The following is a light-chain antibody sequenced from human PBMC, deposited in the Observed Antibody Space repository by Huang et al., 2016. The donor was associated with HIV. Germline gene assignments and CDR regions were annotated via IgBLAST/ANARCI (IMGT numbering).Light chain of an antibody. CDR1: GGIINS. J-gene: IGKJ4*01. CDR3: QQYYNTTLS. V-gene: IGKV1-NL1*01. CDR2: AAS. Sequence: DIQMTQSPSSLSASVGDRVTITCRASGGIINSLAWYQQEPGKAPQILRYAASRLQGGVPSRFSGSGSRTDYTLTISSLQPEDSATYYCQQYYNTTLSFGGGTKVEIK.